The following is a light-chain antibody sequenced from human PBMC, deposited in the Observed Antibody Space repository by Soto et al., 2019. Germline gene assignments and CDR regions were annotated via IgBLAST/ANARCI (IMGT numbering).Light chain of an antibody. Sequence: EIVMTQSPATLSVSPGERATLSCRASQSVSSNLAWYQQKPGQAPRLLIYGASTRATGIPARFSGSGSGTEFTLTISNLQSEDFAVYHCQQYDKWPRTFGQGTKVDI. V-gene: IGKV3-15*01. CDR3: QQYDKWPRT. J-gene: IGKJ1*01. CDR2: GAS. CDR1: QSVSSN.